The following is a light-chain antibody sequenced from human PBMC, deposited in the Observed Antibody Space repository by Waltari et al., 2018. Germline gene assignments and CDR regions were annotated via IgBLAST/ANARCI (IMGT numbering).Light chain of an antibody. J-gene: IGKJ4*01. CDR3: QQYNSYPLT. CDR1: QSISSW. V-gene: IGKV1-5*03. CDR2: KAS. Sequence: DIQMTQSPSTLSASVGARVTITCRASQSISSWLAWYQQKPGKAHKLLSYKASSLESGVPSRFSGSGSGTEFTLTISSLQPDDFATYYCQQYNSYPLTFGGGTKVEIK.